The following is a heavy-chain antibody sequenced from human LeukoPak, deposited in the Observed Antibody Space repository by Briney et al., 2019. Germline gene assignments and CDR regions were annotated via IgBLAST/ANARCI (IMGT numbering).Heavy chain of an antibody. D-gene: IGHD2-15*01. CDR2: INPSGGST. Sequence: ASVTVSCKASGYTFTSYYMHWVRQAPGQGLEWMGIINPSGGSTSYAQKFQGRVTMTRDMSTSTVYRELSSLRSEDTAVYYCARDGCSGGSCYSDYWGQGTLVTVSS. J-gene: IGHJ4*02. CDR3: ARDGCSGGSCYSDY. CDR1: GYTFTSYY. V-gene: IGHV1-46*01.